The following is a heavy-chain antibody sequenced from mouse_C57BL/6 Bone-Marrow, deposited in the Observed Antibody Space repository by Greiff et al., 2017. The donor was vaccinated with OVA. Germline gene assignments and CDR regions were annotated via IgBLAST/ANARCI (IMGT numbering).Heavy chain of an antibody. CDR3: ARWGERLSAY. V-gene: IGHV1-82*01. CDR2: IYPGDGDT. Sequence: QVQLQQSGPELVKPGASVKISCKASGYAFSSSWMNWVKQRPGQGLEWIGRIYPGDGDTNYNGKFKGKATLTADKSSSTAYMQLSSLTSEDSAVYFCARWGERLSAYWGQGTLVTVSA. J-gene: IGHJ3*01. CDR1: GYAFSSSW.